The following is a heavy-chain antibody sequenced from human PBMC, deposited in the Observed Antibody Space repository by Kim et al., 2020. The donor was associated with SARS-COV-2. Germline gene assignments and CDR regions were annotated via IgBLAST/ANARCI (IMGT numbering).Heavy chain of an antibody. V-gene: IGHV4-30-2*04. J-gene: IGHJ1*01. CDR2: T. CDR3: AGDKQLMSFQH. Sequence: TYYIPSVKSRVTISVDTSKNQFSLKLSSVTAADTAVYYCAGDKQLMSFQHWGQGTLVTVSS. D-gene: IGHD6-13*01.